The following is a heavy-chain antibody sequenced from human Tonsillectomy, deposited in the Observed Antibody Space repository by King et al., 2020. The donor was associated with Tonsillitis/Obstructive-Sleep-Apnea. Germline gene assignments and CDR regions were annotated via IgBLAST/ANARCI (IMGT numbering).Heavy chain of an antibody. D-gene: IGHD7-27*01. CDR3: ARDEAWAFDY. Sequence: VQLVESGGGLVQPGGSLRLSCAASGFTFSDYSINWVRQAPGKGLEWVSYISGSSDRIFYADSVKGRFTISRDNAKNSLYLQMNSLRDEDTAVYYCARDEAWAFDYWGQGILVTVSS. J-gene: IGHJ4*02. CDR2: ISGSSDRI. CDR1: GFTFSDYS. V-gene: IGHV3-48*02.